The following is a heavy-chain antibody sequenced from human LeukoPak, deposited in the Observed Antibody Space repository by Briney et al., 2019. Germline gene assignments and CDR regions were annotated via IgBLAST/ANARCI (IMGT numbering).Heavy chain of an antibody. J-gene: IGHJ5*02. CDR3: ARTRYRPAPYSSSWYGWFDP. CDR2: INHSGST. D-gene: IGHD6-13*01. CDR1: GGSFSGYY. V-gene: IGHV4-34*01. Sequence: PSETLSLTCAVYGGSFSGYYWSWIRQPPGKGLEWIGEINHSGSTNYNPSLKSRVTISVDTSKNQFSLKLSSVTAADTAVYYCARTRYRPAPYSSSWYGWFDPWGQGTLVTASS.